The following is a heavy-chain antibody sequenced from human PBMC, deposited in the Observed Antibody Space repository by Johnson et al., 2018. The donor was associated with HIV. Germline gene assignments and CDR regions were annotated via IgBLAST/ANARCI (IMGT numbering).Heavy chain of an antibody. CDR1: GLTFSSYG. J-gene: IGHJ3*02. CDR2: ISYDGSKK. CDR3: AKAPYGSGIRPGAFDI. Sequence: QEQLVESGGGVVQPGRSLRLSCAASGLTFSSYGMHWVRQAPGKGLEWVAVISYDGSKKYYAGSVKGRFTISRDNSKTTLSLQMNSLRAGDTAVYYCAKAPYGSGIRPGAFDIWGQGTMVTVSS. V-gene: IGHV3-30*18. D-gene: IGHD3-10*01.